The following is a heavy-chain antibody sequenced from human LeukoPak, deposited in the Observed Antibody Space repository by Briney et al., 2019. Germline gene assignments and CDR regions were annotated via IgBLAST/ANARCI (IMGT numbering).Heavy chain of an antibody. D-gene: IGHD1-26*01. V-gene: IGHV4-39*07. CDR2: IYYSGST. CDR1: GGSISSSSYY. J-gene: IGHJ4*02. CDR3: ARGVVGATLSYYFDY. Sequence: SETLSLTCTVSGGSISSSSYYWGWIRQPPGKGLEWIGSIYYSGSTYYNPSLKSRVTISVDTSKNQFSLKLSSVTAADTAVYYCARGVVGATLSYYFDYWGQGTLVTVSS.